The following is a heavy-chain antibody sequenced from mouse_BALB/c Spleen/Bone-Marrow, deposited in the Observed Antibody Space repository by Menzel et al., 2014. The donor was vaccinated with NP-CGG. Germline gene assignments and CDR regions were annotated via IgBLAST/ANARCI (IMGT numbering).Heavy chain of an antibody. J-gene: IGHJ4*01. CDR2: IWRGGST. CDR3: AKIGTTTGAMDY. V-gene: IGHV2-5*01. Sequence: VKLMESGPGLVQPSQSLSITCTVSGFSLTSYGVHWVRQSPGKGLEWLGVIWRGGSTDYNAAFMSRLSITKDNSKSQVFFKMSSLQADDTAIYYCAKIGTTTGAMDYWGQGTSVTVSS. CDR1: GFSLTSYG. D-gene: IGHD2-14*01.